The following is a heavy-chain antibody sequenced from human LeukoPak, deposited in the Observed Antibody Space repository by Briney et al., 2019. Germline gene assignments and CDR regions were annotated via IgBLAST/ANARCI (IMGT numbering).Heavy chain of an antibody. D-gene: IGHD2-2*01. J-gene: IGHJ6*03. V-gene: IGHV4-61*02. Sequence: PSETLSLTCTVSGGSISSGSYYWGWIRQPAGKGLEWIGRIYTSGSTDYHPSLKSRVTISVDTSKNQFSLKLGSVTAVHTAVYYFARGYCSISICPFYVPAYYYYCYMDVWGKGTTVTVSS. CDR1: GGSISSGSYY. CDR3: ARGYCSISICPFYVPAYYYYCYMDV. CDR2: IYTSGST.